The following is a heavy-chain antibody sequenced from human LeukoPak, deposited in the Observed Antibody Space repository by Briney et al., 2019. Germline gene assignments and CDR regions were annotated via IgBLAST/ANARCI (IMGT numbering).Heavy chain of an antibody. Sequence: SQTLSLTCAVSGGSISSGGYSWSWIRQPPGKGLEWIGYIYRSGSTYYNPSLKSRVTISVDRSKNQFSLKLSSVTAADTAVYYCARVDGYPHFDYWGQGTLVTVSS. CDR3: ARVDGYPHFDY. V-gene: IGHV4-30-2*01. CDR1: GGSISSGGYS. D-gene: IGHD5-24*01. CDR2: IYRSGST. J-gene: IGHJ4*02.